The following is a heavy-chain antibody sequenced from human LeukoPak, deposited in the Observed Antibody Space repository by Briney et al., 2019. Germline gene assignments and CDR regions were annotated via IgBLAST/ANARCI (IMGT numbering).Heavy chain of an antibody. D-gene: IGHD2-21*02. J-gene: IGHJ5*02. CDR3: ARGPENAYCGGDCYRGWFDP. Sequence: ASVKVSCKASGYIFTNFAMNWVRQAPGQGLEWMGWMNPNSGNTGYAQKFQGRVTITRNTSISTAYMELSSLRSEDTAVYYCARGPENAYCGGDCYRGWFDPWGQGTLVTVSS. CDR1: GYIFTNFA. V-gene: IGHV1-8*03. CDR2: MNPNSGNT.